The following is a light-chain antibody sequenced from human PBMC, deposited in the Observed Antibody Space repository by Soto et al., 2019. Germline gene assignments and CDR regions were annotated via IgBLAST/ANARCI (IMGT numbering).Light chain of an antibody. Sequence: QSALTQPASVSGSPGQSITISCTGTGSDIGSYNFVSWYQHHPGKAPKLMIYEVSNRPSGVSDRFSGSKSDNTASLSISGLQSEDEADYYCAVWDDGLDGVVFGGGTQLTVL. CDR1: GSDIGSYNF. V-gene: IGLV2-14*01. CDR2: EVS. J-gene: IGLJ2*01. CDR3: AVWDDGLDGVV.